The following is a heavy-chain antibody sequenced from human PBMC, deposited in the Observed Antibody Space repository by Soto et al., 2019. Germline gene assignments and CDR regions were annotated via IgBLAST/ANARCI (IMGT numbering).Heavy chain of an antibody. CDR3: ARALLVPADHYYYGMDV. D-gene: IGHD2-2*01. CDR1: GGSISGGGYY. CDR2: IYYSGST. V-gene: IGHV4-31*03. J-gene: IGHJ6*02. Sequence: SETLSLTCTVSGGSISGGGYYWSWIRQHPGKGLEWIGYIYYSGSTYYNPSLKSRVTISVDTSKNHFSLELASVTAADTAVFYCARALLVPADHYYYGMDVWGPGTTVTVSS.